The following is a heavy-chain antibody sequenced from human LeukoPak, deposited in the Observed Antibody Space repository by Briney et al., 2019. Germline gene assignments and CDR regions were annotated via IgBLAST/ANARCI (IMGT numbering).Heavy chain of an antibody. J-gene: IGHJ6*03. CDR2: IDPSGGST. Sequence: ASVKVSCKASGYTFTSYYMHWVRQAPGQGLEWMGIIDPSGGSTSYAQKFQGRVTMTRDTSTSTVYMELSSLRSEDTAVYYCAGGSAGYCTNGVCYGEYYYYYYMDVWGKGTTVTVSS. D-gene: IGHD2-8*01. V-gene: IGHV1-46*01. CDR1: GYTFTSYY. CDR3: AGGSAGYCTNGVCYGEYYYYYYMDV.